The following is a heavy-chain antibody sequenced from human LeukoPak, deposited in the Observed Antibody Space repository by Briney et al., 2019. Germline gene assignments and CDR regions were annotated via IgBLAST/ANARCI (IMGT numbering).Heavy chain of an antibody. V-gene: IGHV1-69*05. Sequence: SVKVSCKASGYTFTSYDINWVRQATGQGLEWMGGIIPIFGTANYAQKFQGRVTITTDESTSTAYMELSSLRSEDTAVYYCAGGEWGAYYWGQGTLVTVSS. CDR2: IIPIFGTA. J-gene: IGHJ4*02. CDR3: AGGEWGAYY. CDR1: GYTFTSYD. D-gene: IGHD1-26*01.